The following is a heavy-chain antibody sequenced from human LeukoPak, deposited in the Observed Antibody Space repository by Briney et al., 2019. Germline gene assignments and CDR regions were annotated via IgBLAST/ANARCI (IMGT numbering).Heavy chain of an antibody. CDR3: ARVWSTVVTPHGNYFDY. CDR1: GGTFSSYA. Sequence: GASVKVSCKASGGTFSSYAISWVRQAPGQGLEWMGGIIPIFGTANYAQKFQGRVTITADESTSTAYMELSSLRSEDTAVYYCARVWSTVVTPHGNYFDYWGQGTLVTVSS. D-gene: IGHD4-23*01. V-gene: IGHV1-69*01. J-gene: IGHJ4*02. CDR2: IIPIFGTA.